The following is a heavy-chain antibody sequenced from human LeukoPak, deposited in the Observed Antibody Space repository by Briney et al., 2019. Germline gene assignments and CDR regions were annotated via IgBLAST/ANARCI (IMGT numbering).Heavy chain of an antibody. Sequence: ASVKVSCKASGYTFTIYYMLWVRQAPGQGLEWMGIINPSGGSTSYAQRLQGRVTMTRDTSTSTVYMELSSLRSEDTAVYYCARDGHSSGWYGRSDFDYWGQGTLVTVSS. D-gene: IGHD6-19*01. CDR3: ARDGHSSGWYGRSDFDY. J-gene: IGHJ4*02. V-gene: IGHV1-46*04. CDR1: GYTFTIYY. CDR2: INPSGGST.